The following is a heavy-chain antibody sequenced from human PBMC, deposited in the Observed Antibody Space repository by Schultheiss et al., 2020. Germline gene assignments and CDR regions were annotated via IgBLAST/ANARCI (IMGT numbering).Heavy chain of an antibody. CDR3: AKDRIAAALDY. Sequence: GGSLRLSCAASGFTFSSYAMSWVRQAPGKGLEWVAVISYDGSNKYYADSVKGRFTISRDNSKNTLYLQMNSLRAEDTAVYYCAKDRIAAALDYWGQGTLVNGYS. CDR2: ISYDGSNK. CDR1: GFTFSSYA. J-gene: IGHJ4*02. V-gene: IGHV3-30*18. D-gene: IGHD6-13*01.